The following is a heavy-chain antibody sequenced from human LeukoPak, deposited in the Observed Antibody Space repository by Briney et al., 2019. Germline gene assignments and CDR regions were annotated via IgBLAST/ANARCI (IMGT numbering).Heavy chain of an antibody. V-gene: IGHV4-30-4*08. Sequence: PSQTLSLTCTVSGGSISSGDYYWSWIRQPPGKGLEWIGYIYYSGSTYHNPSLKSRVTISVGTSKNQFSLKLSSVTAADTAVYYCARDHSGYCLFDYWGQGTLVTASS. CDR2: IYYSGST. CDR1: GGSISSGDYY. CDR3: ARDHSGYCLFDY. J-gene: IGHJ4*02. D-gene: IGHD3-22*01.